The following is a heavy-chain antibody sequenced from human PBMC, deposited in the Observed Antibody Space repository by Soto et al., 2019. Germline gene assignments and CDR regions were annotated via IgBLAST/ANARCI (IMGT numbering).Heavy chain of an antibody. J-gene: IGHJ4*02. Sequence: GGSLRLSCAASGFTFSTYSMNWVRQAPGKGLEWVSYISSSSSTIFYTDSVKGRFTVSRDNAKNSLYLQMNRLRAEDTSFYYCARPTYYYDSSGPPAYWGQGTLVTVSS. CDR2: ISSSSSTI. D-gene: IGHD3-22*01. V-gene: IGHV3-48*01. CDR3: ARPTYYYDSSGPPAY. CDR1: GFTFSTYS.